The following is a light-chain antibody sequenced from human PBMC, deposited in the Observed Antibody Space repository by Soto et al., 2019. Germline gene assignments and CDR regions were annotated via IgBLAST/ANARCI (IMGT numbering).Light chain of an antibody. J-gene: IGKJ3*01. CDR3: QQANSFPFT. CDR1: QIIGSW. Sequence: DIQMTQSPSSVSASIGDRVTITCRASQIIGSWLAWYQQKPGRAPTLLIYAASSLQSGVPSRFSGSGSGTEFTLTITSLQAEDSANYYCQQANSFPFTFGPGTKVDIK. V-gene: IGKV1-12*02. CDR2: AAS.